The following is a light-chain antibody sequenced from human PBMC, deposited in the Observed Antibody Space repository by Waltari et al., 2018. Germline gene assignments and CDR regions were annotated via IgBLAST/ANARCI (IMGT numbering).Light chain of an antibody. Sequence: DIQMTQSPSSLSAFFGDRVTITCRASQSIRNFLSWYQQKSGKAPELLIFGASTLQDGAPSRFRGSGSGTDFTLTISGLQPEDFGTYYCQQTYSPPPYTFGQGTKLEIK. CDR3: QQTYSPPPYT. J-gene: IGKJ2*01. CDR2: GAS. V-gene: IGKV1-39*01. CDR1: QSIRNF.